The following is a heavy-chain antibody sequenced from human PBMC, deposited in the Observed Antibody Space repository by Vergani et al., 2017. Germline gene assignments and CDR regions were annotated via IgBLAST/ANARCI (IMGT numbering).Heavy chain of an antibody. Sequence: QVQLQQWGAGLLKPSETLSLTCAVYGGSFSGYYWSWIRQPPGKGLEWIGEINHSGSTNYNPSLKSRVTISVDTSKNQFSLKLSSVTAADTAVYYCARVDGYSSGWPRYYFDYWGQGTLVTVSS. CDR3: ARVDGYSSGWPRYYFDY. CDR2: INHSGST. CDR1: GGSFSGYY. D-gene: IGHD6-19*01. V-gene: IGHV4-34*01. J-gene: IGHJ4*02.